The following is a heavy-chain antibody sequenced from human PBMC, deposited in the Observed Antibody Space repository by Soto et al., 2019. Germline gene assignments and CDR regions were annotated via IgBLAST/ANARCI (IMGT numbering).Heavy chain of an antibody. V-gene: IGHV4-30-2*01. Sequence: QLQLQESGSGLVKPSQTLSLTCAVSGGSISSGNSYAWSWIRQPPGKGLEWIGSISHTGRTSYNPSLKGRVTMSVDKSKNQFSLKLSSVTAADMAVYYCARAVAPYLGTWFDPWGQASLVIVSS. CDR2: ISHTGRT. J-gene: IGHJ5*02. CDR1: GGSISSGNSYA. D-gene: IGHD3-16*01. CDR3: ARAVAPYLGTWFDP.